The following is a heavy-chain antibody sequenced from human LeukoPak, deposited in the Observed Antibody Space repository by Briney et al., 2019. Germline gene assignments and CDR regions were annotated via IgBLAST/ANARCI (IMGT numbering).Heavy chain of an antibody. D-gene: IGHD3-16*01. CDR1: GFTFSSYA. J-gene: IGHJ4*02. CDR3: AKAGTYYDYVWGTEPHVDFDY. V-gene: IGHV3-23*01. Sequence: GGSLRLSCAASGFTFSSYAMSWVRQAPGKGLEWVSAISGSGGSTYYADSVKGRFTISRDNSKNTLYLQMNSLRAEDTAVYYCAKAGTYYDYVWGTEPHVDFDYWGQGTLVTVSS. CDR2: ISGSGGST.